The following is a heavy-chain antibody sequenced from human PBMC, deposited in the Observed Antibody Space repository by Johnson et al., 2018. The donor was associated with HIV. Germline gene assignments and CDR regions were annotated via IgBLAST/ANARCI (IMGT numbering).Heavy chain of an antibody. Sequence: VQLVESGGGLVKREGSLRLSCAPSGFIFSNAWMSWVRQAPGKGLEWVSAISGSGGSTYYADSVQGRFTISRDNSKNTLYLQMNSLRAEDTAVYYCAKVRRMDAFDIWGQGTMVTVSS. J-gene: IGHJ3*02. CDR1: GFIFSNAW. CDR3: AKVRRMDAFDI. D-gene: IGHD2/OR15-2a*01. V-gene: IGHV3-23*04. CDR2: ISGSGGST.